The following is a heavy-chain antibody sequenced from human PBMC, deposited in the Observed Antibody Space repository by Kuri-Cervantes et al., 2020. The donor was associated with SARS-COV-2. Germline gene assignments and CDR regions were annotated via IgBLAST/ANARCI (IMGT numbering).Heavy chain of an antibody. Sequence: ASVKVSCKASGYIFTNYYMSWVRQAPGQGLEWLGIINPSGGGTNYAQKFQGWVTMTRDTSISTAYMELSRLRSDDTAVYYCARDPGYSSSSVYYYYGMDVWGQGTTVTVSS. D-gene: IGHD6-6*01. CDR1: GYIFTNYY. J-gene: IGHJ6*02. CDR2: INPSGGGT. V-gene: IGHV1-2*04. CDR3: ARDPGYSSSSVYYYYGMDV.